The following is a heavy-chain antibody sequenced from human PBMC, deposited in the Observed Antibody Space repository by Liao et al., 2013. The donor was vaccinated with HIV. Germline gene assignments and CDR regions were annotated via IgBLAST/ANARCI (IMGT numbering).Heavy chain of an antibody. CDR1: GGSISSDSYY. Sequence: QVHLQESGPGLVKPSQTLSLTCTVSGGSISSDSYYWSWIRQPAGKGLEWIGRIYTSGNTNYNPSLKSRVTMSVDTSKNQFSLRLSSVTAADTAVHYCARAREVGATIGTHFDYWGQGILVTVSS. CDR2: IYTSGNT. J-gene: IGHJ4*02. CDR3: ARAREVGATIGTHFDY. D-gene: IGHD1-26*01. V-gene: IGHV4-61*02.